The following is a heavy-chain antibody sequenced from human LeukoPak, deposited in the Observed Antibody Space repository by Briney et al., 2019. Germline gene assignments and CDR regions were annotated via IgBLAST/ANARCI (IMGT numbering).Heavy chain of an antibody. CDR2: IYPGDSDT. D-gene: IGHD2-15*01. Sequence: GESLKISCKGSGYSFTTYWIGWVRQMPGKVLEWIGIIYPGDSDTRYIPSFQGQGTISADKSITTVYLKWSSLKASDSAMYYCARHLGYCSGGSCYHPFGSWGQGTLVTVSS. CDR3: ARHLGYCSGGSCYHPFGS. J-gene: IGHJ4*02. V-gene: IGHV5-51*01. CDR1: GYSFTTYW.